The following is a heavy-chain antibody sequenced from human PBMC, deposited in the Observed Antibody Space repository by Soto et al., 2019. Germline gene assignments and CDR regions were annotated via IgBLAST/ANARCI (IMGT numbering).Heavy chain of an antibody. Sequence: ASVKVSCKASGYTFTGYYMHWVRQAPGQGLEWMGWINPNSGGTNYAQKFQGWVTMTRDTSISTAYMELSRLRSDDTAVYYCARCCNCAGDCYSGFVYWRQGTLVTV. D-gene: IGHD2-21*02. CDR3: ARCCNCAGDCYSGFVY. V-gene: IGHV1-2*04. J-gene: IGHJ4*02. CDR1: GYTFTGYY. CDR2: INPNSGGT.